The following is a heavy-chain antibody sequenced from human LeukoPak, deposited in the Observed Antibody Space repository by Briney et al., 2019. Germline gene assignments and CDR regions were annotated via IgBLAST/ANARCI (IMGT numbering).Heavy chain of an antibody. Sequence: GESLKISCKGSGYSFTSYWIGWVRQMPGKGLEWMGIIYPGDSDTRYSPSFQGQVTISADKSISTAYLQWSSLKASDTAMYYCARQGNSIAAAGAHDYWGQGTLVTVSS. V-gene: IGHV5-51*01. CDR3: ARQGNSIAAAGAHDY. D-gene: IGHD6-13*01. J-gene: IGHJ4*02. CDR2: IYPGDSDT. CDR1: GYSFTSYW.